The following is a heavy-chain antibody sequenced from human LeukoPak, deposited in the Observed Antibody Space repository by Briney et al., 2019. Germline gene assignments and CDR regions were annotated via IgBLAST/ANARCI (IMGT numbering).Heavy chain of an antibody. Sequence: NPSETLSLTCTVSGGSISSYYWSWIRQPPGKGLEWIGYIYYSGSTNYNPSLKSRVTISVDTSKNQFSLRLSSVTAADTAVYYCAREGANSDSSGYYINWFDPWGQGTLVTVSS. D-gene: IGHD3-22*01. CDR1: GGSISSYY. J-gene: IGHJ5*02. V-gene: IGHV4-59*01. CDR2: IYYSGST. CDR3: AREGANSDSSGYYINWFDP.